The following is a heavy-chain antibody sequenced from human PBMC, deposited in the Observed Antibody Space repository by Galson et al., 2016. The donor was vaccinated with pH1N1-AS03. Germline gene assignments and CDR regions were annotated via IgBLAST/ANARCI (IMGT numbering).Heavy chain of an antibody. CDR3: ARLEYYYDSSGYCPDY. CDR1: GFTFSDYH. CDR2: ISVASTAI. J-gene: IGHJ4*02. Sequence: SLRLSCAASGFTFSDYHMSWIRQAPGKGLEWLSYISVASTAIYYADSVKGRSTISRDNARNSLYLQMNSLRAEDTAVYYCARLEYYYDSSGYCPDYWGQGTLVTVSS. V-gene: IGHV3-11*01. D-gene: IGHD3-22*01.